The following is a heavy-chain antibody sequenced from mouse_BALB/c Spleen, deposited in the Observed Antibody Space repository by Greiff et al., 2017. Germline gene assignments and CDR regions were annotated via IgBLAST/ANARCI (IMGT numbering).Heavy chain of an antibody. D-gene: IGHD1-1*01. Sequence: VMLVESGPGLVAPSQSLSITCTVSGFSLTGYSVNWVRQPPGTGLEWLGLIWGDGSTDYNSALKSRLSISKDNSKSQVFLKMNSLQTDDTSRYYCARETTTRAMDYWGQGTSVTVSS. J-gene: IGHJ4*01. V-gene: IGHV2-6-7*01. CDR3: ARETTTRAMDY. CDR1: GFSLTGYS. CDR2: IWGDGST.